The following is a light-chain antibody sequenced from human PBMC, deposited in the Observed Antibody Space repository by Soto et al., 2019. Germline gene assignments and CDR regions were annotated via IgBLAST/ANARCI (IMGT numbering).Light chain of an antibody. CDR3: QQYGDSPPYS. J-gene: IGKJ2*03. V-gene: IGKV3-20*01. CDR2: GAS. Sequence: EIVLTQSPGTLSLSPGERATLSCRASQSVDSSYLAWYQQKPGQAPRLLIYGASSRATGIPDRFSGSGSGTDFTLTISRLEREDFVVYYCQQYGDSPPYSFGQGTKLEIK. CDR1: QSVDSSY.